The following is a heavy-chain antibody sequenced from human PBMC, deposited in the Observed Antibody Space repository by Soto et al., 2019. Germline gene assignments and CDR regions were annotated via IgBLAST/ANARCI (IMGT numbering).Heavy chain of an antibody. J-gene: IGHJ4*02. D-gene: IGHD3-22*01. CDR2: IYYSGST. CDR3: ARVLLDSSGYYSYFDY. V-gene: IGHV4-31*03. CDR1: GGSISSGGYY. Sequence: SETLSLTCTVSGGSISSGGYYWSWIRQHPGKGLEWIGYIYYSGSTYYNPSLKSRVTISVDTSKNQFSLKLSSVTAADTAVFYCARVLLDSSGYYSYFDYWGQGTLVTVSS.